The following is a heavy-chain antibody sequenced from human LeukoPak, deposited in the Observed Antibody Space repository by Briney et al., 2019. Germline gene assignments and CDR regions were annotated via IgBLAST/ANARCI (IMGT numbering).Heavy chain of an antibody. D-gene: IGHD3-9*01. J-gene: IGHJ4*02. V-gene: IGHV3-23*01. CDR1: GFTFSSYA. Sequence: GGSLRLSCAASGFTFSSYAMSWVRQAPGRGLEWVSAISGSGGSTYYADSVKGRFTISRDNSKNTLYLQMNSLRAEDTAVYYCAKTTTYDILTGYNYFDYWGQGTLVTVSS. CDR2: ISGSGGST. CDR3: AKTTTYDILTGYNYFDY.